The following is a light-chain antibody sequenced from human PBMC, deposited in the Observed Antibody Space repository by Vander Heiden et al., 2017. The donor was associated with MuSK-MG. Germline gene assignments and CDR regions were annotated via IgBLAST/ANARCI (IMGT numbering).Light chain of an antibody. J-gene: IGKJ4*01. Sequence: AIQTTQPPSSLSASVGDRVTITCRASQDIRNDLGWYQQKPGKAPKLLIYSASNLQSGVPSRFSGRGSGTDFTLTISSLQPEDFATYYCLQDDHFVRTFGGGTKVEIK. V-gene: IGKV1-6*01. CDR3: LQDDHFVRT. CDR1: QDIRND. CDR2: SAS.